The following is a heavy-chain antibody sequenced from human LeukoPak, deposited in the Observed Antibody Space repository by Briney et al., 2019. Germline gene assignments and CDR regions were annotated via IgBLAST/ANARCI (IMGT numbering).Heavy chain of an antibody. V-gene: IGHV1-2*02. Sequence: GASVKVSCKASGYTFTGYYMHWVRQAPGQGLEWMGWINPNSGGTNYAQKFQGRATMTRDTSISTAYMELSRLRSDDTAVYYCARDRPLDADDYYGFYYFDYWGQGTLVTVSS. D-gene: IGHD3-10*01. CDR1: GYTFTGYY. J-gene: IGHJ4*02. CDR2: INPNSGGT. CDR3: ARDRPLDADDYYGFYYFDY.